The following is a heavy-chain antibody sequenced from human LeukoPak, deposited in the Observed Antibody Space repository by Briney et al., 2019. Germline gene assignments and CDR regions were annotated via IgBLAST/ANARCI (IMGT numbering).Heavy chain of an antibody. Sequence: GGSLRLSCAASGFTFSSYSMNWVRQAPGKGLEWVSSISSGSTYIKYADSVKGRFTTSRDDAKSSLFLQMNSLRADDTAVYYCARDNMVRGPSAFDIWGQGTVVTVSS. D-gene: IGHD3-10*01. J-gene: IGHJ3*02. CDR3: ARDNMVRGPSAFDI. CDR1: GFTFSSYS. V-gene: IGHV3-21*06. CDR2: ISSGSTYI.